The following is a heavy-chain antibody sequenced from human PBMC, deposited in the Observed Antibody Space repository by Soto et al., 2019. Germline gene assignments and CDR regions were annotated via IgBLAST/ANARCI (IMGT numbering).Heavy chain of an antibody. CDR2: IYSTENT. Sequence: SETLSLTCAVSGGSVSSNSYSWGWILQSPGKGLEWIGTIYSTENTYYHPSLLSRVTISVDTSMNEFSLRLSSVTAADTAVYYCATLRGLGEVSPYFDYWGQGLMVTVSS. V-gene: IGHV4-39*01. CDR1: GGSVSSNSYS. J-gene: IGHJ4*02. CDR3: ATLRGLGEVSPYFDY. D-gene: IGHD3-10*01.